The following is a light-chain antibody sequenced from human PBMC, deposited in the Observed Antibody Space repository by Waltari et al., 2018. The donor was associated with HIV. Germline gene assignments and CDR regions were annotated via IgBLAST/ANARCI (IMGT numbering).Light chain of an antibody. Sequence: ETVMTQSPATLSVSPGESATLSCRASQTINTDVAWYQQKPGQTPRLLMSDASSRATGVPDRFSGSGSGTEFTLTISSLQSEDFAVYYCQQYKYWPLTFGGGTKVEIK. V-gene: IGKV3-15*01. CDR1: QTINTD. CDR3: QQYKYWPLT. J-gene: IGKJ4*01. CDR2: DAS.